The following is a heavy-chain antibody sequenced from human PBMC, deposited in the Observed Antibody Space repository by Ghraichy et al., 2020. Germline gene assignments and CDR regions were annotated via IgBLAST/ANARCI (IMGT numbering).Heavy chain of an antibody. D-gene: IGHD6-13*01. CDR2: ISGSGGST. V-gene: IGHV3-23*01. CDR3: AKDLAAAGHYYYYGMDV. J-gene: IGHJ6*02. CDR1: GFTFSSYA. Sequence: GSLRLSCAASGFTFSSYAMSWVRQAPGKGLEWVSAISGSGGSTYYADSVKGRFTISRDNSKNTLYLQMNSLRAEGTAVNYCAKDLAAAGHYYYYGMDVWGQGTTVTVSS.